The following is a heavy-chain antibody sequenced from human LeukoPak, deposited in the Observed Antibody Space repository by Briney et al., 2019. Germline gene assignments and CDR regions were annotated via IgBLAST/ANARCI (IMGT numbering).Heavy chain of an antibody. CDR3: AKDGDDYDSSGYSSWFDP. CDR2: ISSSGGSS. J-gene: IGHJ5*02. CDR1: GFTFSSYA. V-gene: IGHV3-23*01. Sequence: GGSLRLSCAASGFTFSSYAMGWVRQAPGKGLEWVSAISSSGGSSYYADSVKGRFTISRDDSKNTLYLQMNSLRAEDTAVYYCAKDGDDYDSSGYSSWFDPRGQGTLVTVSS. D-gene: IGHD3-22*01.